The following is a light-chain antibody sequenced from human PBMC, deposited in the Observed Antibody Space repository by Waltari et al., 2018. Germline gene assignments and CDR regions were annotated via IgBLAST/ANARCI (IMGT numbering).Light chain of an antibody. CDR2: VNSDGSH. J-gene: IGLJ3*02. CDR1: SGYPSNV. Sequence: LVLTQSPSAPASLGASVKLNCTLSSGYPSNVIAWLQQRPGKGPRYLMKVNSDGSHRKGDDIPDRFSASKSGTECYLTISSLQSEDEADYFCQTGGHGTWVFGGGTKLTVL. CDR3: QTGGHGTWV. V-gene: IGLV4-69*01.